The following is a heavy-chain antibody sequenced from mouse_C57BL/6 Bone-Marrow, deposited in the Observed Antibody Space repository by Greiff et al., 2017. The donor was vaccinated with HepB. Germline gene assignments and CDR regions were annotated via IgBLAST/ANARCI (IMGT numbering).Heavy chain of an antibody. V-gene: IGHV1-55*01. J-gene: IGHJ2*01. CDR2: IYPGSGST. CDR1: GYTFTSYW. CDR3: ARSGDGKKGDY. Sequence: VQLQQSGAELVKPGASVKMSCKASGYTFTSYWITWVKQRPGQGLEWIGDIYPGSGSTNYNEKFKSKATLTVDTSSSTAYMQLSSLTSEDSAVYYCARSGDGKKGDYWGQGTTLTVSS. D-gene: IGHD3-3*01.